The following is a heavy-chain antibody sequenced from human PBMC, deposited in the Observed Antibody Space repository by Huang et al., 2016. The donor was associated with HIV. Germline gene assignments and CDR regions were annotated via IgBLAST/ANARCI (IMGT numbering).Heavy chain of an antibody. D-gene: IGHD3-22*01. Sequence: QVQLEQWGAGLLKASETLSLTCAVYGGSFSGYYWNWLRQAPGKGLEWVGEINHSGNTNYNPSLKRRVNMSGDTSKSQFSLYLTSLSAADTGTYFCARRYNSRRDYWGRGTLVTVHS. V-gene: IGHV4-34*02. CDR2: INHSGNT. J-gene: IGHJ4*02. CDR1: GGSFSGYY. CDR3: ARRYNSRRDY.